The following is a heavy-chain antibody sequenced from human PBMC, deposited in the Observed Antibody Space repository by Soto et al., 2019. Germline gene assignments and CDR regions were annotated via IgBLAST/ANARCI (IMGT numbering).Heavy chain of an antibody. CDR2: INHSGST. Sequence: SETLSLTCAVYGGSFSGYYWSWIRQPPGKGLEWIGEINHSGSTNYNPSLKSRVTISVDTSKNQFSLKLSSVTAADTAVYYCARGRVRYFDWLLPFDYWGQGTLVTVSS. J-gene: IGHJ4*02. V-gene: IGHV4-34*01. CDR3: ARGRVRYFDWLLPFDY. D-gene: IGHD3-9*01. CDR1: GGSFSGYY.